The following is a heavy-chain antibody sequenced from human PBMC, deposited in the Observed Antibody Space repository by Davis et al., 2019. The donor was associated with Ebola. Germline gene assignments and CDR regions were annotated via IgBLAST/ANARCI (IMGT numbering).Heavy chain of an antibody. CDR3: VRQRVDRLLFDF. D-gene: IGHD3-3*01. CDR2: IYDSGRT. CDR1: GGSMSNYC. V-gene: IGHV4-59*08. Sequence: PSETLSLTCTVSGGSMSNYCWSWVRQPPGKGLEWLGYIYDSGRTNYNRSLKSRLSLSVDTSKNQFSLRVSSVTAADTAVYYCVRQRVDRLLFDFWGQGTLVTVSS. J-gene: IGHJ4*02.